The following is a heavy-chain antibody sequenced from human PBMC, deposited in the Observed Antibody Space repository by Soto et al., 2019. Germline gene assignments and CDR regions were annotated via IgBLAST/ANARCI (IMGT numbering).Heavy chain of an antibody. CDR2: IFHSGST. V-gene: IGHV4-30-4*01. CDR3: ARIATTSLYGMDV. CDR1: GGSITSGDCY. J-gene: IGHJ6*02. Sequence: QVQLQESGPGLVKPSQTLSLPCTVSGGSITSGDCYWTWIRQPPGKGLEWIGYIFHSGSTLYNPSLKSRLTLSIDTSKNQFSLRLNSVTAADTAVYFCARIATTSLYGMDVWGQGATVTVSS. D-gene: IGHD5-12*01.